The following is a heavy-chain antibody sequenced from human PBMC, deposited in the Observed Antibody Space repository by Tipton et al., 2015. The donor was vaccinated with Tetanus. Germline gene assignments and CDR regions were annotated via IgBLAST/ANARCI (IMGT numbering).Heavy chain of an antibody. CDR2: IIPIFGTI. V-gene: IGHV1-69*06. Sequence: QSGAEVKKPGSAVKVSCETSGGSFRTYVTSWVRQAPGQGLEWMGSIIPIFGTITYAQKFQGRLTITADKSTSTAHMSLSSLRSEDTAVYYCAKLDYGDYGRYYYYEMDVWGQGTTVTVSS. J-gene: IGHJ6*02. CDR1: GGSFRTYV. CDR3: AKLDYGDYGRYYYYEMDV. D-gene: IGHD4-17*01.